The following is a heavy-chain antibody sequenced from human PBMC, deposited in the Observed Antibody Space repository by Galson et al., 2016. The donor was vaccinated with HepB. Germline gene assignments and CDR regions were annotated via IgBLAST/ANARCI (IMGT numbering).Heavy chain of an antibody. CDR3: TRSYGQRLANDAFDI. J-gene: IGHJ3*02. D-gene: IGHD6-19*01. CDR2: ISDSSSHI. V-gene: IGHV3-48*02. Sequence: SLRLSCAASGFSFTTYSMNWVRQAPGKGLEWVSHISDSSSHIYYAGSVKGRFTISRDSAKNSLYLQMNSLRDEDTAVYYCTRSYGQRLANDAFDIWGQGTLVSVSS. CDR1: GFSFTTYS.